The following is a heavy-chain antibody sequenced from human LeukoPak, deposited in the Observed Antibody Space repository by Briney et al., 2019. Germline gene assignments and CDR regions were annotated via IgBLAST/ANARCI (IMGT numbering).Heavy chain of an antibody. CDR1: GGFFSGYY. Sequence: SETLSLTCAVYGGFFSGYYWSWSRHPPGEGLEWIGEINHSGSTNYNPSLKGRVTISVDTSKNQFSLKLSSVTAADTAVYYCARGLGGFSSTSCHGGNWFDPWGQGTLVTVSS. CDR3: ARGLGGFSSTSCHGGNWFDP. CDR2: INHSGST. J-gene: IGHJ5*02. V-gene: IGHV4-34*01. D-gene: IGHD2-2*01.